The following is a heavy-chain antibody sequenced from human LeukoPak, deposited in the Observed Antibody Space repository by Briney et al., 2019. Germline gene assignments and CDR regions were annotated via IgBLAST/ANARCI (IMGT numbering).Heavy chain of an antibody. J-gene: IGHJ5*02. Sequence: SETLSLTCTGSGGSISSYYWSWIRQPPGKGLEWIGYIYYSGSTNYNPSLKSRVTISVDTSKNQFSLKLSSVTAADTAVYYCARHSSVLLWFGELALDDWFDPWGQGTLVTVSS. CDR3: ARHSSVLLWFGELALDDWFDP. CDR2: IYYSGST. D-gene: IGHD3-10*01. V-gene: IGHV4-59*08. CDR1: GGSISSYY.